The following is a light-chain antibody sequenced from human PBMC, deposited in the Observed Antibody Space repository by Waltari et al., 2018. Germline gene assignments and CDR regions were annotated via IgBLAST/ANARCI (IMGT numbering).Light chain of an antibody. CDR2: AAS. CDR3: QQYSTSPPLT. J-gene: IGKJ4*01. CDR1: QSVSSYY. V-gene: IGKV3-20*01. Sequence: EIVLTQSPGTLSLSPGERATLSCRASQSVSSYYLAWYQHKPGQAPRLVIYAASSRAAGIPDRFSGSGSGTDFTLTISGLEPEDFAVYYCQQYSTSPPLTFGGGTKVEIK.